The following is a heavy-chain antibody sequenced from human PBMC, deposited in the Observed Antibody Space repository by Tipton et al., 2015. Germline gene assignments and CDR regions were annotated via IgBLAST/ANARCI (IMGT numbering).Heavy chain of an antibody. J-gene: IGHJ3*02. V-gene: IGHV4-61*08. CDR1: GGSISSNDYY. CDR2: TYSFGST. D-gene: IGHD3-22*01. CDR3: ARGTKWFLLLKAFDI. Sequence: TLSLTCTVSGGSISSNDYYWGWIRQPPGKGLEWIGYTYSFGSTNYNPSLKSRVTVSVDTSKNQFSLKLSSVTAADTAVYYCARGTKWFLLLKAFDIWGQGTMATVSS.